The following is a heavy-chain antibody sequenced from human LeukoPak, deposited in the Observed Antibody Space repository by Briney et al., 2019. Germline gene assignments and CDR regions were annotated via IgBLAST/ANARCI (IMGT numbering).Heavy chain of an antibody. J-gene: IGHJ4*02. D-gene: IGHD6-13*01. CDR2: IKEDGSEK. Sequence: GGSLRLSCAASGFTFSNYWMSWVRQAPGKGLEWVANIKEDGSEKYYVDSVKGRFTISRDNARNSLYLQMNSLRAEDTAMYYCASGRQLGYWGQGTLVTVSS. CDR1: GFTFSNYW. CDR3: ASGRQLGY. V-gene: IGHV3-7*01.